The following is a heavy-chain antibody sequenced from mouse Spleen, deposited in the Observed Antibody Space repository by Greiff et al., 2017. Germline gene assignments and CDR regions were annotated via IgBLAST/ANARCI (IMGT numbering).Heavy chain of an antibody. Sequence: DVQLQESGPDLVKPGASVKIPCKASGYTFTDYNMDWVKQSHGKSLEWIGDINPNNGGTIYNQKFKGKATLTVDKSSSTAYMELRSLTSEDTAVYYCARGYYGSSFFDYWGQGTTLTVSS. D-gene: IGHD1-1*01. CDR3: ARGYYGSSFFDY. J-gene: IGHJ2*01. V-gene: IGHV1-18*01. CDR2: INPNNGGT. CDR1: GYTFTDYN.